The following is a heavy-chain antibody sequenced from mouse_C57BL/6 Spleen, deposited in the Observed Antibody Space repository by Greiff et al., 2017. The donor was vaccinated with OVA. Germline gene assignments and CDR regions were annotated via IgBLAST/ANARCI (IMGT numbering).Heavy chain of an antibody. CDR2: IDPNSGGT. CDR3: SVGYYDYDGFAY. CDR1: GYTFTSYW. J-gene: IGHJ3*01. Sequence: QVQLQQPGAELVKPGASVKLSCKASGYTFTSYWMHWVKPRPGRGLEWIGRIDPNSGGTEYNEKFKGKATLTVDKPSSTAYMQLSSLTSEESAVYYCSVGYYDYDGFAYWGQGTLVTVSA. V-gene: IGHV1-72*01. D-gene: IGHD2-4*01.